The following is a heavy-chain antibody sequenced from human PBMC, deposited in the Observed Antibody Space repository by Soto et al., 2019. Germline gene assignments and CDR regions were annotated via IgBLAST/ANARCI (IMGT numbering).Heavy chain of an antibody. Sequence: EVQLLESGGGLVRPGGSLRLSCAASGFTFSSYAMTWVRQAPGKGLEWVSGVSGTGGSAYYADSVKGRFTISRDNSKNTLYLQMNSLRAEDTAVYYCAKRVAAAGTPDDYWGQGTLVTVSS. J-gene: IGHJ4*02. CDR3: AKRVAAAGTPDDY. CDR2: VSGTGGSA. V-gene: IGHV3-23*01. D-gene: IGHD6-13*01. CDR1: GFTFSSYA.